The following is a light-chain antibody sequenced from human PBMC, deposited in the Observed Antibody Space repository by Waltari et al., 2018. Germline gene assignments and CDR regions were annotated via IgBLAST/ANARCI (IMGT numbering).Light chain of an antibody. CDR3: MQALQTPYA. CDR2: LGS. J-gene: IGKJ2*01. V-gene: IGKV2-28*01. Sequence: DIVMTQSPLSLSVTPGEPASISCRSSQTLLNSNGYNYLALFLQKPGQSPQLLIYLGSNRASGVPDRFSGSGSGTDFTLEISRVEAEDVGLYYCMQALQTPYAFGQGTKLEIK. CDR1: QTLLNSNGYNY.